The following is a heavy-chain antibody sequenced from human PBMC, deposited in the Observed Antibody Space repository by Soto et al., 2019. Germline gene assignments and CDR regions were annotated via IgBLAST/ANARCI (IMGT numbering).Heavy chain of an antibody. CDR2: ISAYNGNT. CDR3: ARDTAATAIPTPGFDY. J-gene: IGHJ4*02. CDR1: GYTFTSYG. D-gene: IGHD2-21*02. Sequence: GASVKVSCKASGYTFTSYGISWVRQAPGQGLEWMGWISAYNGNTNYAQKLQGRVTMTTDTSTSTAYMELRSLRSDDTAVYYCARDTAATAIPTPGFDYWGQGTLVTVSS. V-gene: IGHV1-18*04.